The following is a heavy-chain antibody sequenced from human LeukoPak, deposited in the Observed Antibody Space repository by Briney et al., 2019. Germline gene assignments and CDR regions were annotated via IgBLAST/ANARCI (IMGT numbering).Heavy chain of an antibody. CDR3: ATGGCISTSCLSGNWFDP. CDR1: GYTFTSYG. Sequence: ASVKVSCKASGYTFTSYGISWVRQAPGQGLEWMGWISAYNGNTNYAQKLQGRVTMTTDTSTSTAYMELRSLRSDDTAVYYCATGGCISTSCLSGNWFDPWGQGTLVTVSS. V-gene: IGHV1-18*01. J-gene: IGHJ5*02. D-gene: IGHD2-2*01. CDR2: ISAYNGNT.